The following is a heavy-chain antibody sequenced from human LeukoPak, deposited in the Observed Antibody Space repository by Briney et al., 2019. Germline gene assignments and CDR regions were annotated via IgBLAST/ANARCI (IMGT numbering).Heavy chain of an antibody. CDR1: SGSLNGYY. CDR2: IYTNGGA. D-gene: IGHD5-18*01. J-gene: IGHJ4*02. CDR3: TRHGYAASHFFLDY. Sequence: SETLSLTCSVSSGSLNGYYWGCVRQPAGRGLEWIGRIYTNGGADYDTSLQRRAAMSIEKTTKQFPFIFKCVSSEATATHFCTRHGYAASHFFLDYWSQGAPVSVSS. V-gene: IGHV4-4*07.